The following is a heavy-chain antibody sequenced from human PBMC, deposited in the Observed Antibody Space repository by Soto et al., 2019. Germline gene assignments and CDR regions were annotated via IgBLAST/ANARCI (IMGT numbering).Heavy chain of an antibody. CDR2: IRGKAYGGTT. Sequence: PGGSLRLSCTASGFTFGDYTMNWFRQAPGKGLEWVGFIRGKAYGGTTEYAASVKGRFTISRDDSKSIAYLQMNSLKTEDTAVYYCARDMVPYSSSSTPDYWGQGTLVTVSS. CDR3: ARDMVPYSSSSTPDY. J-gene: IGHJ4*02. V-gene: IGHV3-49*03. D-gene: IGHD6-13*01. CDR1: GFTFGDYT.